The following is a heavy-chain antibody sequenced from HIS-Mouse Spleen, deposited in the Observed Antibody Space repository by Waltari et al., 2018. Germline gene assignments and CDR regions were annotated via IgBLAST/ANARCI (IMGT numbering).Heavy chain of an antibody. D-gene: IGHD3-10*01. J-gene: IGHJ4*02. CDR1: GFTFSSYG. V-gene: IGHV3-30*03. CDR2: ISYDGSNK. Sequence: QVQLVESGGGVVQPGRSLRLSCAASGFTFSSYGMHWVRQAPGKGRGWVAVISYDGSNKYYADSVKGRFTISRDNSKNTLYLQMNSLRAEDTAVYYCEGVYGSGSYYFDYWGQGTLVTVSS. CDR3: EGVYGSGSYYFDY.